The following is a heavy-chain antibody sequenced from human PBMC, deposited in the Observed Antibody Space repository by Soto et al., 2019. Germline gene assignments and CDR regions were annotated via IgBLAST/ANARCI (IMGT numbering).Heavy chain of an antibody. D-gene: IGHD1-7*01. V-gene: IGHV1-46*01. Sequence: ASVKGSCKASGYIFTGYYMHWVRQAPGQGLEWMGIVNPSGGSTTYAQTFQGRVSMTRDTSTSTVYMELSSLRSEDTAVYYCARGTTGTQIPYYSYYGMDVWGQGLTVTVSS. CDR3: ARGTTGTQIPYYSYYGMDV. CDR2: VNPSGGST. CDR1: GYIFTGYY. J-gene: IGHJ6*02.